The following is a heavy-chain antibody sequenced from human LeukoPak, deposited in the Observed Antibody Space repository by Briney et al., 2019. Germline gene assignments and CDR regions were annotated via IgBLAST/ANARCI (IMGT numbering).Heavy chain of an antibody. CDR2: ISSSGRTI. CDR1: AFTFSDYE. D-gene: IGHD4-17*01. CDR3: ARGRVYGDYVRDFDY. J-gene: IGHJ4*02. Sequence: QPGGPLRLSSAASAFTFSDYEVNWDRQAPGKGLEWVSYISSSGRTIYYTDSVKGRFTISRDNAKNSLYLQMNSLRAEDTAVYYCARGRVYGDYVRDFDYWGQGTLVTVSS. V-gene: IGHV3-48*03.